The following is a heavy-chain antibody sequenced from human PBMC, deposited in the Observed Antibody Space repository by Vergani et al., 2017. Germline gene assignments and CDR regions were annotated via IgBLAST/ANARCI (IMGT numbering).Heavy chain of an antibody. CDR1: GFTFSSYA. D-gene: IGHD6-19*01. Sequence: QVQLVESGGGVVQPGRSLRLSCAASGFTFSSYAMHWVRQAPGKGLEWVAVISYDGSNKYYADSVKGRFTISRDNSKNTLYLQMNSLRAEDTAVYYCARGDSSGWCVLDYWGQGTLVTVSS. J-gene: IGHJ4*02. CDR2: ISYDGSNK. V-gene: IGHV3-30*01. CDR3: ARGDSSGWCVLDY.